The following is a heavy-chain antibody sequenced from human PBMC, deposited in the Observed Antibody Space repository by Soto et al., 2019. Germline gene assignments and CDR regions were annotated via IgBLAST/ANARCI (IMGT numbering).Heavy chain of an antibody. Sequence: GGSLRLSCAASGFTFHDYGMHWVRQVPGKGLEWVSYISWGSSDKRYADSVKGRFTISRDNAKNSLYLQMNSLRADDTALYYCAKSRDTGYDFPLDSWGQGTLVTVS. CDR2: ISWGSSDK. CDR1: GFTFHDYG. D-gene: IGHD5-12*01. CDR3: AKSRDTGYDFPLDS. J-gene: IGHJ4*02. V-gene: IGHV3-9*01.